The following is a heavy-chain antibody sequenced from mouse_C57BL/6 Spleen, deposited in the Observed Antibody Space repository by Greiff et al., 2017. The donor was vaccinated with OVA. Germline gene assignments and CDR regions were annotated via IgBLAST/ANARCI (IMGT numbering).Heavy chain of an antibody. Sequence: EVKLVESGEGLVKPGGSLKLSCAASGFTFSSYAMSWVRQTPEKRLEWVAYISSCGDYIYYADTVKGRFTFSRDNARNTLYLQMSSLKSENTAMYYYTRALYDYNGYYARDYWGQGTSVTVSS. D-gene: IGHD2-4*01. J-gene: IGHJ4*01. CDR2: ISSCGDYI. V-gene: IGHV5-9-1*02. CDR3: TRALYDYNGYYARDY. CDR1: GFTFSSYA.